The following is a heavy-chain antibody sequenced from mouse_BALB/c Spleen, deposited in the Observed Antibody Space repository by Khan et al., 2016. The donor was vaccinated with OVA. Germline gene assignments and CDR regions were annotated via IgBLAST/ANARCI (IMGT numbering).Heavy chain of an antibody. CDR2: INTNTGEP. D-gene: IGHD1-1*01. CDR1: GYTFTNYG. J-gene: IGHJ3*01. V-gene: IGHV9-3*02. CDR3: ARGNYYGSNSWFAY. Sequence: IQLVQSGPELKKPGETVKISCKASGYTFTNYGINWVKQAPGKGLKWMGWINTNTGEPTYAEEFKGRFAFSLETSASTAYLQLNNLKNEDTATFFSARGNYYGSNSWFAYWGQGTLVTVSA.